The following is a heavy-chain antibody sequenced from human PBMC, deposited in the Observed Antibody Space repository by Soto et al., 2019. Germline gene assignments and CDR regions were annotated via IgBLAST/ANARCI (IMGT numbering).Heavy chain of an antibody. V-gene: IGHV3-23*01. J-gene: IGHJ4*02. CDR2: ISGSGGST. CDR1: GLTFSSYA. Sequence: PGGSLRLSCAASGLTFSSYAMSWVRQAPGKGLEWVSAISGSGGSTYYADSVKGRFTISRDNSKNTLYLQMNSLRAEDTAVYYCAKGDASVEWDPRYSSSIPDYWGQGTLVTVSS. CDR3: AKGDASVEWDPRYSSSIPDY. D-gene: IGHD6-6*01.